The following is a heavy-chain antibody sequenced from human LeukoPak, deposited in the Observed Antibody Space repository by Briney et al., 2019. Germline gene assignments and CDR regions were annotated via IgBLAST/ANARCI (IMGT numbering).Heavy chain of an antibody. Sequence: TGGSLRLSCAASGFAFNTDWMSWVRQAPGKGLEWVATIKQDGSEKHYVDSVKGRFTISGDNAKNSLYLQMNSLRVEDTAVYYCARDRNSGWYIYGMDLWGQGTTVIVSS. CDR1: GFAFNTDW. J-gene: IGHJ6*02. CDR2: IKQDGSEK. CDR3: ARDRNSGWYIYGMDL. D-gene: IGHD6-19*01. V-gene: IGHV3-7*01.